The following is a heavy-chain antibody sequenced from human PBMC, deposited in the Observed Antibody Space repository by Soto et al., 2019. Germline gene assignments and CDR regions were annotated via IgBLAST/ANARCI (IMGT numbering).Heavy chain of an antibody. V-gene: IGHV5-51*01. CDR1: GYSFTSDW. CDR3: ARRDHYDILTGYYPSFDY. J-gene: IGHJ4*02. CDR2: IYPGDSDT. D-gene: IGHD3-9*01. Sequence: PGESLKISCKGSGYSFTSDWIGWVRQMPVKGLEWMGIIYPGDSDTRYSPSFQGRVTISADKSISTAYLQWSSLKASDTAMYYCARRDHYDILTGYYPSFDYWGQGTLVTVSS.